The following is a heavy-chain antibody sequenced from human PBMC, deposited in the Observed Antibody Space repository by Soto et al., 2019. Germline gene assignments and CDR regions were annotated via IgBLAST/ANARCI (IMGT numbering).Heavy chain of an antibody. CDR2: INAGNGNT. V-gene: IGHV1-3*01. CDR1: GYTFTSYA. Sequence: QVQLVQSGAEVKKPGASVKVSCKASGYTFTSYAMHWVRQAPGQRLEWMGWINAGNGNTKYSQKFQGRVTITRDTSESTAYMELSSLRSEDTAVYYCASVVSGWYRQPLFFFDYWGQGTLVTVSS. J-gene: IGHJ4*02. CDR3: ASVVSGWYRQPLFFFDY. D-gene: IGHD6-19*01.